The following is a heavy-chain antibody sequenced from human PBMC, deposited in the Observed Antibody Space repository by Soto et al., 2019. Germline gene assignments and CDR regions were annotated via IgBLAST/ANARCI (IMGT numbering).Heavy chain of an antibody. CDR2: ISPNSGGT. Sequence: ASVKVSCKASGYTFTGYYMHWVRQAPGQGLEWMGWISPNSGGTNYAQKFQGWVTMTRDTSISTAYMELSRLRSDDTAVYYCARGGLNWNDVSNWFDPWGQGTLVTVSS. J-gene: IGHJ5*02. V-gene: IGHV1-2*04. CDR1: GYTFTGYY. CDR3: ARGGLNWNDVSNWFDP. D-gene: IGHD1-20*01.